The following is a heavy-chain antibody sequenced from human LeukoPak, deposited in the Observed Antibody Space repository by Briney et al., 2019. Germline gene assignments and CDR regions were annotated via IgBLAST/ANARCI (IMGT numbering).Heavy chain of an antibody. CDR2: ITAGGGST. CDR3: AKAATSGWFSWFDP. J-gene: IGHJ5*02. Sequence: GGSLRLSCAASGFTFSNYAMSWVRQAPGKGLEWVSTITAGGGSTYYADSVKGRFTISRDNSKNTLYLQMNSLRAEDTAVYYCAKAATSGWFSWFDPWGQGTLVTVSS. D-gene: IGHD6-19*01. CDR1: GFTFSNYA. V-gene: IGHV3-23*01.